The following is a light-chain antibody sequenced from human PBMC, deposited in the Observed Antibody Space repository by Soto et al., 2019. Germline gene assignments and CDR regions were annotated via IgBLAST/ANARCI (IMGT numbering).Light chain of an antibody. V-gene: IGLV2-14*03. CDR1: SSDVGGYNY. Sequence: QSVLTQPASVSGFPGQSLTISCTGTSSDVGGYNYVSWYQQHPGKAPKLMIYDVSNRPSGISNRFSGSKSGNTASLTISGLQAEDEADYYCSSYTTSSAPHVVFGGGTKLTVL. J-gene: IGLJ2*01. CDR3: SSYTTSSAPHVV. CDR2: DVS.